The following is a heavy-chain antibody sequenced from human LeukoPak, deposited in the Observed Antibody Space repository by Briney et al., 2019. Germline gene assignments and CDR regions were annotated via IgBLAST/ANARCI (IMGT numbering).Heavy chain of an antibody. CDR3: ARDHGSSWSPKYYGMDV. D-gene: IGHD6-13*01. CDR1: GFTVSSNY. Sequence: GGSLRLSCAASGFTVSSNYMSWVRQAPGKGLEWVSVIYSGGSTYYADSVKGRFTISRDNSKNTLYLQMNSLRAEDTAVYYCARDHGSSWSPKYYGMDVWGQGTTVTVSS. CDR2: IYSGGST. V-gene: IGHV3-53*01. J-gene: IGHJ6*02.